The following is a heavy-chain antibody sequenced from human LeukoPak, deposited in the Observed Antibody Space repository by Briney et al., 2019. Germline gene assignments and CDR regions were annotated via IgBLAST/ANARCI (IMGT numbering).Heavy chain of an antibody. V-gene: IGHV3-33*01. CDR2: IWYDGSFE. CDR1: GFTFSNYG. Sequence: GGSLRLSCAASGFTFSNYGMHWVRQAPGKGLEWVAVIWYDGSFEYYADSVKGQFTISRDNSKNTLYLQPNSLRAEDTAVYYCARGSGYSWYYFDYWGQGTLVTVSS. D-gene: IGHD3-22*01. CDR3: ARGSGYSWYYFDY. J-gene: IGHJ4*02.